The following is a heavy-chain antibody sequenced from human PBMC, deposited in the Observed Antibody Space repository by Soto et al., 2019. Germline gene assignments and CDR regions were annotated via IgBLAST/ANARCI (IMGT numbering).Heavy chain of an antibody. Sequence: ASVKVSCKVSGYTLTELSMHWVRQAPGKGLEWMGGFDPEDGETIYAQKFQGRVTMTEDTSTDTAYMELSSLRSEDTAVYYCATDQISGWRSSSWYMDVWGKGTTVTVSS. CDR2: FDPEDGET. CDR1: GYTLTELS. D-gene: IGHD6-13*01. J-gene: IGHJ6*03. CDR3: ATDQISGWRSSSWYMDV. V-gene: IGHV1-24*01.